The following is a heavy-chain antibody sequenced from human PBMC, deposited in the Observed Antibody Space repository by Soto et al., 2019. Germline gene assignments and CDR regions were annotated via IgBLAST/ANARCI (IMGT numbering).Heavy chain of an antibody. D-gene: IGHD2-15*01. CDR1: GGSISRYY. CDR2: IYYSGST. CDR3: ARVFAGYCSGGSCSSFGY. V-gene: IGHV4-59*12. Sequence: SETLSLTCTVSGGSISRYYWNWIRQPPGKGLEWIGYIYYSGSTNYNPSLKSRVTISLDKSKSQFSLELNSVTGADTAIYYCARVFAGYCSGGSCSSFGYWGQGTLVRVCS. J-gene: IGHJ4*02.